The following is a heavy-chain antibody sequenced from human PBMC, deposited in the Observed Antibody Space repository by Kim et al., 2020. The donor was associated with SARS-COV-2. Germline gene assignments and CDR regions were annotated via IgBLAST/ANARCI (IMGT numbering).Heavy chain of an antibody. D-gene: IGHD3-22*01. CDR2: ISSSSSYI. Sequence: GGSLRLSCAASGFTFSSYSMNWVRQAPGKGLEWVSSISSSSSYIYYADSVKGRFTISRDNAKNSLYLQMNSLRAEDTAVYYCARANDDSSGYYPWYFDYWGQGTLVTVSS. V-gene: IGHV3-21*01. CDR3: ARANDDSSGYYPWYFDY. CDR1: GFTFSSYS. J-gene: IGHJ4*02.